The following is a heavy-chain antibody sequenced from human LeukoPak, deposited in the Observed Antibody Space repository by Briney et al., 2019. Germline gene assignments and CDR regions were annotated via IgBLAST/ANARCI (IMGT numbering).Heavy chain of an antibody. CDR3: ARDIGSDSRGY. CDR2: ISSSSSTI. V-gene: IGHV3-48*01. Sequence: PGGSLRLSCAASGFTFSSYSMNWVRQAPGKGLEWVSYISSSSSTIYYADSVKGRFTISRDNAKNSLYLQMNSLRAEDTAVYYCARDIGSDSRGYWGQGTLATVSS. D-gene: IGHD2-21*02. CDR1: GFTFSSYS. J-gene: IGHJ4*02.